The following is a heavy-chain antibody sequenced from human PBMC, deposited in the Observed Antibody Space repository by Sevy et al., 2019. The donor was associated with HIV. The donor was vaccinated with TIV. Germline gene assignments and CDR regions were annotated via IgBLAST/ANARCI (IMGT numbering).Heavy chain of an antibody. D-gene: IGHD3-3*01. J-gene: IGHJ2*01. CDR2: VNHSGST. V-gene: IGHV4-34*01. Sequence: SETLSLTCAVSGGSFSGYSWDWIRQPPGKGLEWIGEVNHSGSTNYNPSLKSRVTISVDTSKNQFSLKLNFVTAAATAVYYCAGGGDGVVPSPIIGLGPWTKYWYFDLWGRGTLVTVSS. CDR1: GGSFSGYS. CDR3: AGGGDGVVPSPIIGLGPWTKYWYFDL.